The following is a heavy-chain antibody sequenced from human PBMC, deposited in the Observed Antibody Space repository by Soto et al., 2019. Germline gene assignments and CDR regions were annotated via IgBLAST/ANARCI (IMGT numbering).Heavy chain of an antibody. CDR2: ISAYNGNT. V-gene: IGHV1-18*01. CDR3: ARIVASIDPGEGSVVV. Sequence: ASVKVSCKASGYTFTSYGISWVRQAPGQGLEWMGWISAYNGNTNYAQKLQGRVTMTTDTSTSTAYMELRSLRSDDTAVYYCARIVASIDPGEGSVVVWVKGTTVTVSS. CDR1: GYTFTSYG. D-gene: IGHD5-12*01. J-gene: IGHJ6*04.